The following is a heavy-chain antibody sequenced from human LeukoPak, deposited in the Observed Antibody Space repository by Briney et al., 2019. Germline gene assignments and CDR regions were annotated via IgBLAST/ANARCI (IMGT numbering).Heavy chain of an antibody. CDR2: ISSTGNDM. D-gene: IGHD3-3*01. CDR3: TRGGARSLEWLLLVY. V-gene: IGHV3-21*01. CDR1: GFSFSAYS. J-gene: IGHJ4*02. Sequence: GGSLRLSCAASGFSFSAYSMNWVRQAPGKGLEWVSSISSTGNDMYYADSVKGRFTISRDNAKNSLYLQMNSLRAEDTAVYYCTRGGARSLEWLLLVYWGQGTLVTVSS.